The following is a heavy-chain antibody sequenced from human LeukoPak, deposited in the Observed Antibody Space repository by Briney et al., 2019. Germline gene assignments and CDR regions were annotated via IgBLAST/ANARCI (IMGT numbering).Heavy chain of an antibody. Sequence: GGSMRLSCAASGSTFSSYNLNWVRQAPGKGLEWVSSIPSGSSYIYYADSVKGRFTISRDNAKNSLYLQMNSLRAEDTAVYYCARDSQRGDYVADFDYWGQGTLVTVSS. CDR2: IPSGSSYI. V-gene: IGHV3-21*01. CDR1: GSTFSSYN. CDR3: ARDSQRGDYVADFDY. J-gene: IGHJ4*02. D-gene: IGHD4-17*01.